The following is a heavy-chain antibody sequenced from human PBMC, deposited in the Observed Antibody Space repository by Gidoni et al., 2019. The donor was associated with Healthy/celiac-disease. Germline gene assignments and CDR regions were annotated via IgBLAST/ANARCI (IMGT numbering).Heavy chain of an antibody. CDR3: ARVGGYCSGGSCP. D-gene: IGHD2-15*01. Sequence: EVQLVESGGGLIQPGGSLSLSCAASGFPVSSNYMSWVRQAPGKGLEWVSVIYSGGSTYYADSVKGRFTISRDNSKNTLYLQMNSLRAEDTAVYYCARVGGYCSGGSCPWGQGTLVTVSS. J-gene: IGHJ5*02. V-gene: IGHV3-53*01. CDR2: IYSGGST. CDR1: GFPVSSNY.